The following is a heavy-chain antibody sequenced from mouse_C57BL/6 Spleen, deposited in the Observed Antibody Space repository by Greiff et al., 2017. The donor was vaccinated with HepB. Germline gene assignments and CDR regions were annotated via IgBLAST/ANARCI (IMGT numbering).Heavy chain of an antibody. CDR2: ISSGSSTI. D-gene: IGHD2-10*02. V-gene: IGHV5-17*01. Sequence: EVNVVESGGGLVKPGGSLKLSCAASGFTFSDYGMHWVRQAPEKGLEWVAYISSGSSTIYYADTVKGRFTISRDNAKNTLFLQMTSLRSEDTAMYYCARPSYWYFDVWGTGTTVTVSS. CDR1: GFTFSDYG. J-gene: IGHJ1*03. CDR3: ARPSYWYFDV.